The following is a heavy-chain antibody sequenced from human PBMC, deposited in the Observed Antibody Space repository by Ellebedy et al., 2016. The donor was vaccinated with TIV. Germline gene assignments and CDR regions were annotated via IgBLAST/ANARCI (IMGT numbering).Heavy chain of an antibody. V-gene: IGHV1-69*04. CDR2: IIPLLRKP. CDR1: GGTFNTDV. J-gene: IGHJ4*02. CDR3: ARDQEIQLWLGPAAFDN. D-gene: IGHD5-18*01. Sequence: SVKVSXKASGGTFNTDVISWVRQAPGQGLEWMGRIIPLLRKPNYAQKFQGRVTITADKSTSTANMELSSLRSDDTAVYHCARDQEIQLWLGPAAFDNWGQGTLVTVSS.